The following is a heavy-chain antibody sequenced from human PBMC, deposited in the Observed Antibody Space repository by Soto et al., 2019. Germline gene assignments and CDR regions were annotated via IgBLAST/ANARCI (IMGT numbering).Heavy chain of an antibody. V-gene: IGHV4-30-2*01. Sequence: SETLSLTCAVSGVSISSGDYSWSWIRQPPGKGLEWIGYIYHTGNTVYNPSLKSRVSITLDRSKNQISLKLNSVTAADTAVYYCASDFGSGSYRFDYWGQGTLVTVSS. CDR3: ASDFGSGSYRFDY. CDR1: GVSISSGDYS. D-gene: IGHD3-10*01. CDR2: IYHTGNT. J-gene: IGHJ4*02.